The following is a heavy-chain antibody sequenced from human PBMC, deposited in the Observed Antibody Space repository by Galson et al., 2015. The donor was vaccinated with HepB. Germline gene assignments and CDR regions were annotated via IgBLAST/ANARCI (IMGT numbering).Heavy chain of an antibody. CDR1: GFTFSSYA. Sequence: SLRLSCAASGFTFSSYAMHWVRQAPGKGLEWVAVISYDGSNKYYADSVKGRFTISRDNSKNTLYLQMNSLRAEDTAVYYCARARDPWTVSINWFDPWGQGTLVTVSS. V-gene: IGHV3-30-3*01. D-gene: IGHD5/OR15-5a*01. CDR3: ARARDPWTVSINWFDP. J-gene: IGHJ5*02. CDR2: ISYDGSNK.